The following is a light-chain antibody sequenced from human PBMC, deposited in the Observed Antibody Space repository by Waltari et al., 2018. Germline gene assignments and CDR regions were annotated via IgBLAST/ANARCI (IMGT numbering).Light chain of an antibody. CDR3: QVWESSTDHYV. J-gene: IGLJ1*01. CDR2: SDS. Sequence: SYLLTPPPSVSVAPGESARVTCGGNNIGTKSVHWYQQKPGQAPLLVIYSDSDRPSGIPERFSGSNSGNTATLTISGVEAGDEADYYCQVWESSTDHYVFGSGTEIIVL. CDR1: NIGTKS. V-gene: IGLV3-21*01.